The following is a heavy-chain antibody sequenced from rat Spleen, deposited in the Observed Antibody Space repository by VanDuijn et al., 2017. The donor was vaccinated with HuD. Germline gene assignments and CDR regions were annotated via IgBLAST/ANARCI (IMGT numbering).Heavy chain of an antibody. D-gene: IGHD1-10*01. J-gene: IGHJ2*01. CDR2: ISTSGGNT. CDR1: GFTFSSFP. V-gene: IGHV5-46*01. CDR3: ATRDNNYAH. Sequence: EVQLVESGGGLVQPGRSMKLSCAASGFTFSSFPMAWVRQAPTKGLEWVATISTSGGNTYYRDSVKGRFTIYRDNAKSTLYLQMDSLRSEDTATYCCATRDNNYAHWGQGVMVTVSS.